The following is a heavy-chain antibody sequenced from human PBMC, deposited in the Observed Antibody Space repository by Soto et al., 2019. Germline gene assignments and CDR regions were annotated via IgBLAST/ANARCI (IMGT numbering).Heavy chain of an antibody. D-gene: IGHD2-15*01. V-gene: IGHV2-5*02. CDR2: IYWDDDK. CDR3: AHKGGRGAGMDV. Sequence: QITLKESGPTLVKPTQTLTLTCTFSGFSLSTSGMGVAWIRQPPGKALEWLALIYWDDDKRYSPSLKSRLTITKDTSKHQVVLTMTNMDPVDTATYYCAHKGGRGAGMDVWGQGTTVTVSS. CDR1: GFSLSTSGMG. J-gene: IGHJ6*02.